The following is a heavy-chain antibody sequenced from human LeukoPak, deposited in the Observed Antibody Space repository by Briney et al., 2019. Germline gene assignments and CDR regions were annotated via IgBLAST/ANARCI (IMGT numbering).Heavy chain of an antibody. Sequence: GASVKVSCKASGGTFSSYAISWVRQAPGQGLEWMGGIIPIFGTANYAQKFQGRVTMTRDMSTSTVYMELSSLRSEDTAVYYCARDLTSGSYDYFDYWGQGTLVTVSS. J-gene: IGHJ4*02. V-gene: IGHV1-69*05. CDR3: ARDLTSGSYDYFDY. D-gene: IGHD1-26*01. CDR1: GGTFSSYA. CDR2: IIPIFGTA.